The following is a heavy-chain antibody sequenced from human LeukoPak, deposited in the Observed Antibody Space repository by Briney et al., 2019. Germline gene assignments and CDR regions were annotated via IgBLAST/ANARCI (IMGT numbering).Heavy chain of an antibody. D-gene: IGHD3-3*01. CDR1: GHTLSNYW. CDR3: ARDASAYY. J-gene: IGHJ4*02. Sequence: PGGSLRLSCVAPGHTLSNYWMSWVRKAPGRGLEWVATIKPDGSEKYYVDSVKGRFTISRDNAKRSLYLQMDSLRAEDTAVYYCARDASAYYWGQGTLVTVSS. CDR2: IKPDGSEK. V-gene: IGHV3-7*01.